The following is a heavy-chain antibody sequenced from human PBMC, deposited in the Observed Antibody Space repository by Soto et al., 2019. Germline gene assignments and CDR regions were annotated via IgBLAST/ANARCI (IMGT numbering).Heavy chain of an antibody. D-gene: IGHD3-10*01. V-gene: IGHV4-4*02. CDR1: GDSISSDKW. J-gene: IGHJ4*02. Sequence: SETLSLTCAVSGDSISSDKWWSWVRQPPGKGLEWIGEIYHSGRTNCNPSLKSRVTISVDTSKNQFSLKLSSVTAADTAVYYCARRYGSGFDYWGQGTLVTVSS. CDR2: IYHSGRT. CDR3: ARRYGSGFDY.